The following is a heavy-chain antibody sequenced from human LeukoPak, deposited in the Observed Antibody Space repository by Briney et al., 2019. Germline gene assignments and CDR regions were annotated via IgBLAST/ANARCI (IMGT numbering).Heavy chain of an antibody. J-gene: IGHJ4*02. Sequence: ASVKVSCKASGYTFTGYYMHWVRQAPGQGLERMGWINPNSGGTNYAQKFQGRVTMTRDTSISTAYMELSRLRSDDTAVYYCAPAPYGSGTFGYWGQGTLVTVSS. CDR3: APAPYGSGTFGY. CDR1: GYTFTGYY. V-gene: IGHV1-2*02. D-gene: IGHD3-10*01. CDR2: INPNSGGT.